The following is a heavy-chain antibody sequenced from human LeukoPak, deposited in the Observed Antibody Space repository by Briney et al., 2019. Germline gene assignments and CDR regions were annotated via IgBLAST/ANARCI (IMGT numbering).Heavy chain of an antibody. CDR3: ARVSRASLWLPLDS. CDR1: SHFIGSFY. CDR2: IHYTGST. J-gene: IGHJ4*02. Sequence: SQTLSLTCIVSSHFIGSFYCSWIRQPPGKGLEWIGYIHYTGSTNYNPSLRSRVTISIDTSKNQFSLKLSSVTAADTAVYYCARVSRASLWLPLDSWGQGTLVTVSS. V-gene: IGHV4-59*08. D-gene: IGHD5-18*01.